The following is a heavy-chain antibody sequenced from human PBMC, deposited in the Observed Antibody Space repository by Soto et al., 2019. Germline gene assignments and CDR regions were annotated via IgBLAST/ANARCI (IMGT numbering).Heavy chain of an antibody. CDR3: AKGLRGDYDFWSGLL. Sequence: AGGSLRLSCAASGFTFSNYGMHWVRQAPGKGLEWVAVISYDGNNKYYADSVKGRFTISRDNSKNTLYLQMNSLRAEDTAVYFCAKGLRGDYDFWSGLLWGQGTLVTVSS. CDR1: GFTFSNYG. CDR2: ISYDGNNK. V-gene: IGHV3-30*18. J-gene: IGHJ4*02. D-gene: IGHD3-3*01.